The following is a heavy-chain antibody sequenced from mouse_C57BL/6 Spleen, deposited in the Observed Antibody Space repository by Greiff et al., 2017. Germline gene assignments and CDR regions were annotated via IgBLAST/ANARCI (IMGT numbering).Heavy chain of an antibody. CDR1: GYTFTDYN. CDR2: INPNNGGT. D-gene: IGHD1-1*01. V-gene: IGHV1-22*01. J-gene: IGHJ3*01. CDR3: ARTERVTTVVAKGAFAY. Sequence: EVQLQQSGPELVKPGASVKMSCKASGYTFTDYNMHWVKQSHGKSLEWIGYINPNNGGTSYNQKFKGKATLTVNKSSSTAYMELRSLTSEDSAVYYCARTERVTTVVAKGAFAYWGQGTLVTVSA.